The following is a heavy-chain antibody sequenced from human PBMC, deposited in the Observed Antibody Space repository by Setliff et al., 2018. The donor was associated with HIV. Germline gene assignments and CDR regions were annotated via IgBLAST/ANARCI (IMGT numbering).Heavy chain of an antibody. D-gene: IGHD5-12*01. CDR1: GFTFSSYA. J-gene: IGHJ3*02. CDR2: ISGTDGRT. Sequence: GGSLRLSCAASGFTFSSYAMSWVRQAPGKGLEWVSGISGTDGRTYYADSVKGRFTISRDNSKNALYLQMNSLRAEDTAVYYCARILRGYSGYDSAFDIWGQGTMVTVSS. CDR3: ARILRGYSGYDSAFDI. V-gene: IGHV3-23*01.